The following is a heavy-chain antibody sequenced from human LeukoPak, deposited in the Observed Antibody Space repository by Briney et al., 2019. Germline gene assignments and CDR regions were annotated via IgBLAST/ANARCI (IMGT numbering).Heavy chain of an antibody. Sequence: PSETLSLTCAVYGGSFSGYYWSWIRQPPGKGLEWIGEINHRGSTNYNPSLKSRVTISVDTSKNQFSLKLSSVTAADTAVYYCARGLGYDPFYFDYWGQGTLVTVSS. CDR3: ARGLGYDPFYFDY. D-gene: IGHD3-3*01. CDR1: GGSFSGYY. CDR2: INHRGST. J-gene: IGHJ4*02. V-gene: IGHV4-34*01.